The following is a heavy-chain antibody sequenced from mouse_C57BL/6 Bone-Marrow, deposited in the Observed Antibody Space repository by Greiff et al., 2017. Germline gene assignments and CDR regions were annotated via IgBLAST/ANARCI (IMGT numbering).Heavy chain of an antibody. CDR2: IDPENGDT. J-gene: IGHJ4*01. D-gene: IGHD1-1*01. CDR1: GFTIKDYY. Sequence: VQLQQSGAELVRPGASVKLSCTASGFTIKDYYMHWVKQRPEQGLEWIGWIDPENGDTEYASKFQGKATITADTSSNTAYLQLSSLTSEDTAVYYCTPRLRGMMDYWGQGTSVTVSS. CDR3: TPRLRGMMDY. V-gene: IGHV14-4*01.